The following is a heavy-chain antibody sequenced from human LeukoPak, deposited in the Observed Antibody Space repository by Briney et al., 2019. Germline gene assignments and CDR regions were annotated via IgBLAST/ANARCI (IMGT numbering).Heavy chain of an antibody. J-gene: IGHJ4*02. D-gene: IGHD2-2*01. V-gene: IGHV3-9*01. CDR2: ISWNSGSI. Sequence: GGSLRLSCAASGFTFDDYAMHWVRQAPGKGLDWVSGISWNSGSIGYADSVKGRFTISRDNAKNSLYLQMNSLRAEDTALYYCAKARRSSSTFYFDYWGQGTLVTVSS. CDR1: GFTFDDYA. CDR3: AKARRSSSTFYFDY.